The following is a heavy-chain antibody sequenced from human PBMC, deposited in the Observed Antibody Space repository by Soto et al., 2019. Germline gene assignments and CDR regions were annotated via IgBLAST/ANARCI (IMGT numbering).Heavy chain of an antibody. CDR1: GFTFSSYA. J-gene: IGHJ6*02. CDR3: AKCPPAMVRGVPGYYYGMDV. V-gene: IGHV3-23*01. Sequence: GGSLRLSCAASGFTFSSYAMSWVRQAPGKGLEWVSAISGSGGSTYYADSVKGRFTISRDNSKNTLYLQMNSLRAEDTAVYYCAKCPPAMVRGVPGYYYGMDVWGQGTTVTVSS. CDR2: ISGSGGST. D-gene: IGHD3-10*01.